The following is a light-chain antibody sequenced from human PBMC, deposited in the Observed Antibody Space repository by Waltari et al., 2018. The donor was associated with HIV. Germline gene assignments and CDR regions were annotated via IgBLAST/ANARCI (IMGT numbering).Light chain of an antibody. Sequence: QSALTQPASVSGSPGQSITISCTGTSSEVGGYNYVSWYQQHPGKAPKLMIYEVSNRPSGVSNRFSGSKSGNTASLTISGLQAEDEADYYCSSYTSSSTPHVVFGGGTKLTVL. CDR1: SSEVGGYNY. CDR3: SSYTSSSTPHVV. J-gene: IGLJ2*01. V-gene: IGLV2-14*01. CDR2: EVS.